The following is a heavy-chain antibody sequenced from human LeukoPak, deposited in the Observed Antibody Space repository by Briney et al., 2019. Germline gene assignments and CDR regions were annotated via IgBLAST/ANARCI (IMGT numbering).Heavy chain of an antibody. D-gene: IGHD4-17*01. CDR3: AKDYGDYGYFDY. CDR2: ISGSGGST. J-gene: IGHJ4*02. V-gene: IGHV3-23*01. Sequence: GGSLRLSCAAPGFTFSSYAMSWVRQAPGKGLEWVSAISGSGGSTYYAASVKGRFTISRDNSKTTLYLQMNSLRAEDTAVYYCAKDYGDYGYFDYWGQGTLVTVSS. CDR1: GFTFSSYA.